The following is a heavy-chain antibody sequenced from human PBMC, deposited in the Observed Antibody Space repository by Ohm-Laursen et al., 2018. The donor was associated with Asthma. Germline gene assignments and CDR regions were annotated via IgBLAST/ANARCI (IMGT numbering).Heavy chain of an antibody. D-gene: IGHD3-10*01. CDR2: IIPIFGTA. J-gene: IGHJ6*02. Sequence: SVKVSCKASGGTFSSYAISWVRQAPGQGLEWMGGIIPIFGTANYAQKFQGRVTITADESTSTAYMELSSLRSEDTAVYYCAGGMSGSGSYYNYGMDVWGQGTTVTVSS. CDR3: AGGMSGSGSYYNYGMDV. CDR1: GGTFSSYA. V-gene: IGHV1-69*13.